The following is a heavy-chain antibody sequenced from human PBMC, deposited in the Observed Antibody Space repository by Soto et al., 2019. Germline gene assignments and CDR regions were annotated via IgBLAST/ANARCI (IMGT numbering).Heavy chain of an antibody. J-gene: IGHJ6*02. CDR1: GYTFTSYD. CDR3: AREGSDYYYYGMDV. V-gene: IGHV1-8*01. Sequence: AAVKVSCKASGYTFTSYDINWVRQATGQGLEWMGWMNPNSGNTGYAQKFQGRVTMTRNTSISTAYMELSSLRSEDTAVYYCAREGSDYYYYGMDVWGQGTTVTVS. D-gene: IGHD2-15*01. CDR2: MNPNSGNT.